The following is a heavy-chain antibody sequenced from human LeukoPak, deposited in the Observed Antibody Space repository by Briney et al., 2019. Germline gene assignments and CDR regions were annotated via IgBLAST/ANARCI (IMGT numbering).Heavy chain of an antibody. CDR2: IYYSGST. D-gene: IGHD3-3*01. CDR3: ARTYYDFWSGSTDAFDI. CDR1: GYSISSGYY. J-gene: IGHJ3*02. V-gene: IGHV4-38-2*01. Sequence: SETLSPTCAVSGYSISSGYYWGWIRQPPGKGLEWIGSIYYSGSTYYNPSLKSRVTISVDTSKNRFSLKLSSVTAADTAVYYCARTYYDFWSGSTDAFDIWGQGTMVTVSS.